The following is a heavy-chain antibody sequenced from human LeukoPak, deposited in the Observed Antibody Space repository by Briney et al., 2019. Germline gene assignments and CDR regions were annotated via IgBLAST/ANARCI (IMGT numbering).Heavy chain of an antibody. CDR3: ARHKETDRRGFDY. CDR1: GGSISSSSYY. CDR2: IYYSGST. J-gene: IGHJ4*02. D-gene: IGHD2-15*01. V-gene: IGHV4-39*01. Sequence: SETLSLTCTVSGGSISSSSYYWGWIRQPPGKGLEWIGSIYYSGSTYYNPSLKSRVTISVDTSKNQFSLKLSSVTAADTAVYYCARHKETDRRGFDYWGQGTLVTVSS.